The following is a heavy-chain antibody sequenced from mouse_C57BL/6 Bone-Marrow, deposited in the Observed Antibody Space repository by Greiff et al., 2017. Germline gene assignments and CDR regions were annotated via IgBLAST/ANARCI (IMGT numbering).Heavy chain of an antibody. CDR2: IHPNSGST. Sequence: VQLQQPGAELVKPGASVKLSCKASGYTFTSYWMHWVKQRPGQGLEWIGMIHPNSGSTNYNEKFKSKATLTVDKSSSTAYMQLSSLTSEDSAVYYCARRRIYYYGSSYVGFAYWGQGTLVTVSA. D-gene: IGHD1-1*01. CDR3: ARRRIYYYGSSYVGFAY. CDR1: GYTFTSYW. J-gene: IGHJ3*01. V-gene: IGHV1-64*01.